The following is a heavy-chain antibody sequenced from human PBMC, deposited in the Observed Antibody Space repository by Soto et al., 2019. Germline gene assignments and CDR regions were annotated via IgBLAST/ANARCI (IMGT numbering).Heavy chain of an antibody. J-gene: IGHJ4*02. CDR1: GFTFSSYA. CDR3: VRGGGVGTTWGYY. Sequence: GGSLRLSCAASGFTFSSYAMSWVRQAPGKGLEWVSAISGSGGSTYYADSVKGRFTISRDNSKNTLYLQMNSLRAEDTAVYYCVRGGGVGTTWGYYWGQGAQVTVSS. CDR2: ISGSGGST. D-gene: IGHD1-26*01. V-gene: IGHV3-23*01.